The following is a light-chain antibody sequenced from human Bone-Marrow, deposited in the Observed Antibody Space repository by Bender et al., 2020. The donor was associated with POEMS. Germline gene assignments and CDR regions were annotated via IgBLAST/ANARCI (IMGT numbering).Light chain of an antibody. Sequence: SYELTQPPSVSVSPGQTASITCSGDKLNQKYVFWYQQKPGQSPVLVIYQDTKRPSAIPERFSGSNSGNTATLTISGTQAMDEADYYCQSFDTSLSGWVFGGGTKLTVL. V-gene: IGLV3-1*01. J-gene: IGLJ3*02. CDR2: QDT. CDR1: KLNQKY. CDR3: QSFDTSLSGWV.